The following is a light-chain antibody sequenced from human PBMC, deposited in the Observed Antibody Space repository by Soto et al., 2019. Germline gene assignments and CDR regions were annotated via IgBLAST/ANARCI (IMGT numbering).Light chain of an antibody. CDR3: QHYGSPFT. CDR1: QSINNHF. Sequence: EVVLTQSPGTLSLSPGERATLSCRASQSINNHFLAWYQQKRGQAPRLLVYGTSNRATGIPDRFSGSGSGTDFTLAISRLEPEDFAVYYCQHYGSPFTFGPGTKVDIK. V-gene: IGKV3-20*01. J-gene: IGKJ3*01. CDR2: GTS.